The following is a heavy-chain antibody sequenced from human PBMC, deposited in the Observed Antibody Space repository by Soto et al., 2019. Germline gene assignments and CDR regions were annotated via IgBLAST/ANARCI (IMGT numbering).Heavy chain of an antibody. Sequence: PGESLRLSCAASGFTFSSYWMSWVRQAPGRGLEWVSNIRDDGGEKYYVDSVRGRFIISRDNAKNSLYLQMDSLRAEDTAVYYCGRYGITATFDYWVQGTLVTVSS. CDR2: IRDDGGEK. CDR1: GFTFSSYW. V-gene: IGHV3-7*03. D-gene: IGHD1-7*01. CDR3: GRYGITATFDY. J-gene: IGHJ4*02.